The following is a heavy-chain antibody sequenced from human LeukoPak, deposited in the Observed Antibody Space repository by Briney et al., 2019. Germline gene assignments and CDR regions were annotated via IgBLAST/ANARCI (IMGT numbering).Heavy chain of an antibody. CDR1: GGSISRYY. J-gene: IGHJ4*02. V-gene: IGHV4-59*01. CDR2: IYYSGST. Sequence: SETLSLTCTVSGGSISRYYGSWIRQPPGKGLEWIEYIYYSGSTNYNPSLNSRVTISVDTSKNQFSLKLSSVTAADTAVYYCARDLIAVFDYWGQGTLVTVSS. CDR3: ARDLIAVFDY. D-gene: IGHD6-19*01.